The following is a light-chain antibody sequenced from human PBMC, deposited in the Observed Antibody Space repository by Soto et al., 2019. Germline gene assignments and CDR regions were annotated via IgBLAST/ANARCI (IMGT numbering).Light chain of an antibody. V-gene: IGKV1-39*01. Sequence: KAESAPWLAASVEERVTINYRASQSISTYLNWYQQRPGKAPKLLIFGASTLQSGVPSRFSGSGSGTDFNFSITSLVSGDVATSYCQLRFGVLIAFGQGTRLEIK. J-gene: IGKJ5*01. CDR3: QLRFGVLIA. CDR2: GAS. CDR1: QSISTY.